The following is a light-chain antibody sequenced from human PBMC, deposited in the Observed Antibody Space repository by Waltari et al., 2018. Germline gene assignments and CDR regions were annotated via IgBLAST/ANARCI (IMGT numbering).Light chain of an antibody. CDR1: SPRRYS. CDR2: GQD. CDR3: LSRDSSSTRL. V-gene: IGLV3-19*01. J-gene: IGLJ3*02. Sequence: SSELTQDPAVSVALGQTVTITFQGDSPRRYSASWYQQRPGQAPILVLYGQDNRPSGIPDRFSGSTSGDTATLTITGAQAEDEADYYCLSRDSSSTRLFGGGTRLTV.